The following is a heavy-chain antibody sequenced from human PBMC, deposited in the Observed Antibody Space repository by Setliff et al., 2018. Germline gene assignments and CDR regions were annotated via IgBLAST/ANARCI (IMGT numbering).Heavy chain of an antibody. V-gene: IGHV1-18*01. CDR2: INTHNGDT. D-gene: IGHD3-22*01. J-gene: IGHJ4*02. CDR1: GYTFISYG. CDR3: ARDADYYDTSENPIFDH. Sequence: ASVKVSCKAPGYTFISYGISWVRQAPGQGLEWMGYINTHNGDTYYAQKLQVRVTMTTDTSTSTAYMELRSLRADDTAVYYCARDADYYDTSENPIFDHWGQGTLVTVS.